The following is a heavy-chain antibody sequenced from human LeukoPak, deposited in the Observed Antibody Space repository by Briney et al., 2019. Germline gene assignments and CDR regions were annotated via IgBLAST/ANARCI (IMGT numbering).Heavy chain of an antibody. CDR1: GFTFSDYY. V-gene: IGHV3-11*04. D-gene: IGHD3-22*01. Sequence: PGGSLRLSCAASGFTFSDYYMSWIRQAPGKGLEWVSYISSSGTTIYYADSVKGRFTISRDNAKKSLYLQMNSLRAEDTAVYYCVRDRGWLSNPGYFDYWGRGTLVTV. CDR2: ISSSGTTI. CDR3: VRDRGWLSNPGYFDY. J-gene: IGHJ4*02.